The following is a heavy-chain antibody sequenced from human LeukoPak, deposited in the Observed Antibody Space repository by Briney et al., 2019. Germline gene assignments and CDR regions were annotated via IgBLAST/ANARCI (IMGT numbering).Heavy chain of an antibody. Sequence: ASVKVSCKASGGTFSSYAISWVRQAPGQGLEWMGRIIPILGIANYAQKFQGRVTITADKSTSTAYMELSSLRSEDTAVYYCARGGDYGSPPIDFDYWGQGTLVTVSS. CDR1: GGTFSSYA. CDR3: ARGGDYGSPPIDFDY. D-gene: IGHD4-17*01. CDR2: IIPILGIA. V-gene: IGHV1-69*04. J-gene: IGHJ4*02.